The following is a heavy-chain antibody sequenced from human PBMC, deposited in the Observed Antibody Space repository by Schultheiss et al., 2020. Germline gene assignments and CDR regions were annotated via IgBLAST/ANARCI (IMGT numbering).Heavy chain of an antibody. J-gene: IGHJ5*02. CDR1: GGSFSGYY. Sequence: SQTLSLTCAVYGGSFSGYYWSWIRQPPGKGLEWIGYIYYSGSTYYNPSLKSRVTISVDTSKNQFSLKLSSVTAADTAVYYCARRGSGWNRNWFDPWGQGTLVTVSS. CDR3: ARRGSGWNRNWFDP. D-gene: IGHD6-19*01. CDR2: IYYSGST. V-gene: IGHV4-34*01.